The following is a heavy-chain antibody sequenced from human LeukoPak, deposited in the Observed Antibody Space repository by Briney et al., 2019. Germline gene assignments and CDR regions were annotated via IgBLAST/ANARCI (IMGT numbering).Heavy chain of an antibody. CDR1: GFTFSSYA. D-gene: IGHD6-19*01. CDR3: ARVSSSAWYPDY. Sequence: PGRSLRLSCAASGFTFSSYAMHWVRQAPGKGLEWVAVISYDGSNKYYADSVKGRFTISRDNSKNTLYLQMNSLRAEDTAVYYCARVSSSAWYPDYWGQGTLVTVSS. J-gene: IGHJ4*02. CDR2: ISYDGSNK. V-gene: IGHV3-30*04.